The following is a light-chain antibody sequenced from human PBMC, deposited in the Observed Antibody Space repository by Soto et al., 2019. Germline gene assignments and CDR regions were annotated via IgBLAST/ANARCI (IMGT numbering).Light chain of an antibody. CDR3: QSYDSSLSVVV. CDR2: GNS. Sequence: QPVLTQPPSVSGAPGQRVTISCTGSSSNIGAGYDVHWYQQLPGTAPKLLIYGNSNRPSGVPDRFSGSKFGTSASLAITGLQAEDEADYYCQSYDSSLSVVVFGGGTQLTVL. J-gene: IGLJ2*01. CDR1: SSNIGAGYD. V-gene: IGLV1-40*01.